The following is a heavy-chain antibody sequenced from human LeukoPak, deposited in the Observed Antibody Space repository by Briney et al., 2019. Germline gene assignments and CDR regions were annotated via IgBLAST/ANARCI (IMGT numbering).Heavy chain of an antibody. D-gene: IGHD3-9*01. J-gene: IGHJ6*03. CDR3: TRGGFDHNMDV. CDR1: GFSLSRYW. CDR2: IDNDGTDT. V-gene: IGHV3-74*01. Sequence: AGFLRLSCAASGFSLSRYWMHWVRQAPGTGMVWVSYIDNDGTDTNYADSVRGRFTVSRDDAKNTLYLQMNGLRAEDTAVYYCTRGGFDHNMDVWGKGTTVT.